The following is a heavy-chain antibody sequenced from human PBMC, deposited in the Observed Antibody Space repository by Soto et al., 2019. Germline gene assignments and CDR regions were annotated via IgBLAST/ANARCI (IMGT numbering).Heavy chain of an antibody. V-gene: IGHV4-59*01. CDR2: IYYSGST. Sequence: PSETLSLTCTVSGGSISSYYWSWIRQPPGKGLEWIGYIYYSGSTNYNPSLKSRVTISVDTSKNQFSLKLSSVTAADTAVYYCATYIYDSSGYYGGVWFDPWGQGTLVNVSS. J-gene: IGHJ5*02. CDR3: ATYIYDSSGYYGGVWFDP. CDR1: GGSISSYY. D-gene: IGHD3-22*01.